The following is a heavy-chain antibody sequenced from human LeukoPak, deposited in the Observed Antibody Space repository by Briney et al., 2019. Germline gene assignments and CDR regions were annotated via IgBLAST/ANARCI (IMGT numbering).Heavy chain of an antibody. CDR1: GVSFSGYY. CDR3: ARMGCSSTSCPPRGGWFDP. D-gene: IGHD2-2*01. V-gene: IGHV4-34*01. Sequence: SQTLSLTCAVYGVSFSGYYWSWIRQPPGKGLEWIGEINHSGSTNYNPSLKSRVTISVDTSKNQFSLKLSSVTAADTAVYYCARMGCSSTSCPPRGGWFDPWGQGTLVTVSS. CDR2: INHSGST. J-gene: IGHJ5*02.